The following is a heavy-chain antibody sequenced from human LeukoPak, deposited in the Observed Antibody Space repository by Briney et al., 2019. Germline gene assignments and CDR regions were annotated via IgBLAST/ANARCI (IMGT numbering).Heavy chain of an antibody. CDR3: ARSGSSSSAPYYYYGMDV. D-gene: IGHD6-6*01. J-gene: IGHJ6*02. V-gene: IGHV4-30-2*01. CDR1: GGSISSGHSS. Sequence: SQTLSLTCAVSGGSISSGHSSWNWFRQPPGKGLEWIVYIYHSGSTYYNPSLKSRVAISVDKSKNQFSLKLRSVTAADTAVYYCARSGSSSSAPYYYYGMDVWGQGTTVTVSS. CDR2: IYHSGST.